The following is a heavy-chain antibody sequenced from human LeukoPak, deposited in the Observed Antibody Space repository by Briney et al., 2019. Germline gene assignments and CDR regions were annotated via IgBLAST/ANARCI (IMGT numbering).Heavy chain of an antibody. CDR3: ARWSSVLLFDP. V-gene: IGHV5-51*01. CDR1: GYSFTSFW. Sequence: GESLKISCKGDGYSFTSFWIGWVRQMPGKGLEWMGIIYPGDSNTRYSPSFQGQVTISADKSISTAYLQWSSLQASDTAMYYCARWSSVLLFDPWGQGTLVTVSS. D-gene: IGHD2/OR15-2a*01. J-gene: IGHJ5*02. CDR2: IYPGDSNT.